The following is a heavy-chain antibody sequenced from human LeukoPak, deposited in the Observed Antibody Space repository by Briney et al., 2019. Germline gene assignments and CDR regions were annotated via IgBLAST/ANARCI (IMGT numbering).Heavy chain of an antibody. CDR1: GFTFSSYG. V-gene: IGHV3-30*18. J-gene: IGHJ4*02. CDR2: TSYDGSNK. CDR3: AKAITAMVADY. D-gene: IGHD5-18*01. Sequence: GGSLRLSCAASGFTFSSYGMHWVRQAPGKGLEWVAVTSYDGSNKHYADSVKGRFTISRDNSKNTLYVQMNSLRAEDTAVYYCAKAITAMVADYWGQGTLVTVSS.